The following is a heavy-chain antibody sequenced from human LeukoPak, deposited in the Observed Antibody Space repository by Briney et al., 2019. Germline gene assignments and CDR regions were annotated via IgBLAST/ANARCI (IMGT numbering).Heavy chain of an antibody. CDR2: INHGGST. J-gene: IGHJ4*02. D-gene: IGHD4/OR15-4a*01. Sequence: LETLSLTCTVSGGSISGSDYYWGWVRQAPGKGLEWIGSINHGGSTYHNLSLKSRVTISVDTSKNRFSLRLSSVTAADTAVYYCARLPLTYYFDQWGQGTLVTVSS. CDR3: ARLPLTYYFDQ. CDR1: GGSISGSDYY. V-gene: IGHV4-39*01.